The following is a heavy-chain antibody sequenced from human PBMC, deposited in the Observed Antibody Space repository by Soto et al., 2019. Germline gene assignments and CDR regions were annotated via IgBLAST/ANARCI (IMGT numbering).Heavy chain of an antibody. V-gene: IGHV1-24*01. D-gene: IGHD6-19*01. Sequence: WASVKVSCKVSGYTLTELSMHWVRQAPGKGLEWMGGFDPEDGETIYAQKFQGRVTMTEDTSTDTAYMELSSLRSEDTAVYYCATDQAVAGTFDYWGQGTLVTVSS. CDR3: ATDQAVAGTFDY. J-gene: IGHJ4*02. CDR1: GYTLTELS. CDR2: FDPEDGET.